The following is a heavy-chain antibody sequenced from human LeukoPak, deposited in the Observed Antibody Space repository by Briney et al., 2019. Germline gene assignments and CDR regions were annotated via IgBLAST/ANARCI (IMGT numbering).Heavy chain of an antibody. J-gene: IGHJ4*02. V-gene: IGHV3-23*01. CDR3: ARVLGDYAFDY. Sequence: PGGSLRLSCAASGFTFSSYAMSWVRQAPGKGLQWVSAISGSGGTTYYADSVKGRFTISRDNAKDSLYLQMNSLRAEDTAVYYCARVLGDYAFDYWGQGTLATVSS. D-gene: IGHD4-17*01. CDR1: GFTFSSYA. CDR2: ISGSGGTT.